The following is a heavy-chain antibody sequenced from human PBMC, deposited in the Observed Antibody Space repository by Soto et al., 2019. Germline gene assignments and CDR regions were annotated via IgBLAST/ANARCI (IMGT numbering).Heavy chain of an antibody. CDR3: AKSFCSSSSCFFVWVDP. CDR2: ISGSGVAT. Sequence: GGSLRLSCAASGFTFSSYAMSWVRQAPGKGLEWVSVISGSGVATYYADSVKGRSTISRDNSKNTLYLEMNNLRVDDTAIYYCAKSFCSSSSCFFVWVDPWGPGTLVTVSS. V-gene: IGHV3-23*01. J-gene: IGHJ5*02. D-gene: IGHD2-2*01. CDR1: GFTFSSYA.